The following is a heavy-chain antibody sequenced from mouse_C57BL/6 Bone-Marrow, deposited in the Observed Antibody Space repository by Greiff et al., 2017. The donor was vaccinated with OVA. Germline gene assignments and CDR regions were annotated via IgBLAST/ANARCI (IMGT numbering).Heavy chain of an antibody. CDR2: IDPENGDT. CDR1: GFNIKDDY. CDR3: TTNDYDGY. Sequence: VQLQQSGAELVRPGASVKLSCTASGFNIKDDYMHWVKQRPEQGLEWIGWIDPENGDTEYASKFQGKATITADTSSNTAYLQLSSLTSEDTAVYYCTTNDYDGYWGQGTLVTVSA. V-gene: IGHV14-4*01. J-gene: IGHJ3*01. D-gene: IGHD2-4*01.